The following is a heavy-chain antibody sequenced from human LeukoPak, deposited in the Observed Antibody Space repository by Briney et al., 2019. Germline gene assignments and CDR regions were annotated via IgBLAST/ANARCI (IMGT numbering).Heavy chain of an antibody. CDR3: ARASRIAVAGTGGAYYYYYYGMDV. CDR2: ISTAGDT. Sequence: GGSLRLSCAASGFTFSSYDMHWVRQAPGKGLEWVSAISTAGDTYYSGSVKGRFTISRENAKNSLCLQMNSLRAGDTAVYYCARASRIAVAGTGGAYYYYYYGMDVWGQGTTVTVSS. CDR1: GFTFSSYD. V-gene: IGHV3-13*01. J-gene: IGHJ6*02. D-gene: IGHD6-19*01.